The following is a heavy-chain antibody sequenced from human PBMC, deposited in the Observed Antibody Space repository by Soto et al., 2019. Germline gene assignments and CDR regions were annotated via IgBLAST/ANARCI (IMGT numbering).Heavy chain of an antibody. CDR2: IKQDGSEK. Sequence: EVQLVESGGGLVQPGGSLRLSWAASGFTFSSYWMSWVRQAPGKGLEWVANIKQDGSEKYYVDSVKGRFTISRDNAKNSLYLQMNSLRAEDTAVYYCARYWTTSWFDPWGQGTLVTVSS. CDR1: GFTFSSYW. CDR3: ARYWTTSWFDP. V-gene: IGHV3-7*04. J-gene: IGHJ5*02. D-gene: IGHD2-8*01.